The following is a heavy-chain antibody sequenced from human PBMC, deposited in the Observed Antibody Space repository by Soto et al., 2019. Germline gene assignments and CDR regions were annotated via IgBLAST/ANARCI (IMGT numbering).Heavy chain of an antibody. D-gene: IGHD3-22*01. CDR3: ARGGSITMTTDAFDI. CDR1: GFTVSINY. V-gene: IGHV3-66*01. CDR2: IYSGGST. J-gene: IGHJ3*02. Sequence: EVRLVESGGGLVQPGGSLRLSCAASGFTVSINYMNWVRQAPGKGLEWVSVIYSGGSTYYADSVRGRFTISRDNSKNTLYLQMNSLRAEDTAVYYCARGGSITMTTDAFDIWGQGTMVTVSS.